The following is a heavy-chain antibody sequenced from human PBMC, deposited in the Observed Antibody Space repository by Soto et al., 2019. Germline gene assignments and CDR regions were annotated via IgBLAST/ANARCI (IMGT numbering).Heavy chain of an antibody. CDR2: ISAHNDNP. CDR1: GYTFTSYG. D-gene: IGHD1-1*01. CDR3: ARGRYGDY. J-gene: IGHJ4*02. V-gene: IGHV1-18*01. Sequence: QVHLVQSGAEVKKPGASVKVSCKCSGYTFTSYGITWVRQAPGQGPEWMGWISAHNDNPDYAQKLQGRVTVPRDPPASTAYMELRSLRSDDTAVYYCARGRYGDYWGQGALVTVSS.